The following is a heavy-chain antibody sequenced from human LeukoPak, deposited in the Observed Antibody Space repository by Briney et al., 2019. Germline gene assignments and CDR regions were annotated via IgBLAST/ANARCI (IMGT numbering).Heavy chain of an antibody. J-gene: IGHJ4*02. V-gene: IGHV4-4*02. D-gene: IGHD3-10*01. Sequence: SGTLSLTCAVSGGSISSSNWWSWVRQPQGKGLEWIGEIYHSGSTNYNPSLKSRVTISVDKSKNQFSLKLSSVTAADTAVYYCARGEGYGSGSYSFHYWGQGTLVTVSS. CDR3: ARGEGYGSGSYSFHY. CDR2: IYHSGST. CDR1: GGSISSSNW.